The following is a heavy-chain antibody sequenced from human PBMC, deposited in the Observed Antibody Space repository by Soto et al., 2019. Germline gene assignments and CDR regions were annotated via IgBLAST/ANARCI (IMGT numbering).Heavy chain of an antibody. D-gene: IGHD6-25*01. Sequence: EVQLVESGGGLIQPGGSLRLSCAASGFSFNTYAMNWVRQAPGKGLEWISYISSSSSRIYYADSVKGRFTLSRENAKNSLYLQMNSLRAEDTAVYYCASDPGIAAAGMDYWGQGTLVTVSS. CDR2: ISSSSSRI. CDR3: ASDPGIAAAGMDY. J-gene: IGHJ4*02. V-gene: IGHV3-48*04. CDR1: GFSFNTYA.